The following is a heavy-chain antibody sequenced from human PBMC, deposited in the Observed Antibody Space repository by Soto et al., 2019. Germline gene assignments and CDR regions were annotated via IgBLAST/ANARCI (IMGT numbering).Heavy chain of an antibody. CDR2: IYTNGST. Sequence: PSETLSLTCTVSDDSIYTYYWSWIRQPAGKGLEWIGRIYTNGSTNSKPSLRSRLTMSVDRSKHQLSLKLSAVTAADTAVYYCARDRTADYVDYYFDYWGRGTLVTVSS. J-gene: IGHJ4*02. D-gene: IGHD4-17*01. CDR3: ARDRTADYVDYYFDY. V-gene: IGHV4-4*07. CDR1: DDSIYTYY.